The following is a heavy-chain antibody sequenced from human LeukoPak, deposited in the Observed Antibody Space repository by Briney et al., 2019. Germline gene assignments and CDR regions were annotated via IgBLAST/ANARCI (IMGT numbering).Heavy chain of an antibody. CDR2: IYHNGST. J-gene: IGHJ4*02. Sequence: PSETLSLTCTVSGGSIGTYYWSWIRQPPGKGLEWMGHIYHNGSTNYNPSLKSRVTMSVDTSKNHFSLKLSSVTAADTAVYYCVRSNWGNSPFDYWGQGTLVTVSS. CDR1: GGSIGTYY. V-gene: IGHV4-59*01. CDR3: VRSNWGNSPFDY. D-gene: IGHD4-23*01.